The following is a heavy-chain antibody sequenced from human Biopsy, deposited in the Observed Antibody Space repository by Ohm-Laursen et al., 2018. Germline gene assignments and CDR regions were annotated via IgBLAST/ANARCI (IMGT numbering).Heavy chain of an antibody. J-gene: IGHJ4*02. D-gene: IGHD6-19*01. CDR1: GYSFTSYY. CDR3: ARNTGWYGDLYYFDY. CDR2: INPSGSTT. Sequence: GASVKVSCKASGYSFTSYYMHWVRQAPGQGLEWMVMINPSGSTTSYPQIFQGRVTMTRDTSKSTVYMELSSLRSADTAVYFCARNTGWYGDLYYFDYWGQGTLVTVSS. V-gene: IGHV1-46*01.